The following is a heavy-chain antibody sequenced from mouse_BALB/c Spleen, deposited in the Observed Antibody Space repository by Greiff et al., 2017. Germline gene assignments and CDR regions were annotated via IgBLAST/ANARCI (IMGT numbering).Heavy chain of an antibody. D-gene: IGHD2-3*01. CDR2: IYPGSGNT. CDR1: GYTFTDYY. Sequence: QVQLQQSGAELARPGASVKLSCKASGYTFTDYYINWVKQRTGQGLEWIGEIYPGSGNTYYNEKFKGKATLTADKSSSTAYMQLSSLTSDDSAVYFCARNGYYVFYAMDYWGQGTSVTVSS. J-gene: IGHJ4*01. CDR3: ARNGYYVFYAMDY. V-gene: IGHV1-76*01.